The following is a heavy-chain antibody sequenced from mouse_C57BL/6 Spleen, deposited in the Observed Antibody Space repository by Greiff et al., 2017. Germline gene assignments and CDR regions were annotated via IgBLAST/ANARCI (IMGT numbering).Heavy chain of an antibody. J-gene: IGHJ3*01. D-gene: IGHD2-4*01. Sequence: EVQLQQSVAELVRPGASVKLSCTASGFNIKNTYMHWVKQRPEQGLEWIGRIDPANGNTKYAPKFQGKATITADTSSNTAYLQLSSLTSEDTAIYYCADPIYYDYDGFAYWGQGTLVTVSA. CDR1: GFNIKNTY. V-gene: IGHV14-3*01. CDR3: ADPIYYDYDGFAY. CDR2: IDPANGNT.